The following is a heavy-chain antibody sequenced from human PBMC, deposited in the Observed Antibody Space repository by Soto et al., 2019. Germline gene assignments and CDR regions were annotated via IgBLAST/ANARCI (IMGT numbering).Heavy chain of an antibody. J-gene: IGHJ4*02. CDR3: AKERTQRVSRGVDY. V-gene: IGHV3-30*18. CDR2: ISFDGNVQ. D-gene: IGHD1-1*01. Sequence: QVQLVESGGGLVQPGRSLRLSCAASGFTFSTYGMQWVRQAPGKGLEWVAVISFDGNVQYYADSVKGRFTISRDNSKNTLFLQMDSLRAEDTAVYYCAKERTQRVSRGVDYWGQGTLVTVSS. CDR1: GFTFSTYG.